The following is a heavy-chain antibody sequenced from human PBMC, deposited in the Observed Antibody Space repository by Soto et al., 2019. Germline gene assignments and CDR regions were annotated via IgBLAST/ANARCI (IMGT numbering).Heavy chain of an antibody. V-gene: IGHV4-31*02. J-gene: IGHJ3*02. D-gene: IGHD6-19*01. CDR1: GGSISSGGYY. CDR2: IYYSGST. CDR3: ARGDSSGWTDAFDI. Sequence: LCGGSISSGGYYWSWIRQHPGKGLEWIGYIYYSGSTYYNPSLKSRVTISVDTSKNQFSLKLSSVTAADTAVYYCARGDSSGWTDAFDIWGQGTMVTVSS.